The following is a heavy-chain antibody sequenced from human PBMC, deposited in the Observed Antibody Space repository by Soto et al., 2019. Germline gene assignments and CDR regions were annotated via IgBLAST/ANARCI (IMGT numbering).Heavy chain of an antibody. D-gene: IGHD3-22*01. CDR3: ARGGSYYDSSGYFIDAFDI. Sequence: GASVKVSCKASGGTFSSYTISWVRQAPGQGLEWMGRIIPILGIANYAQKFQGRVTITADKSTSTAYMELSSLRSEDTAVYYCARGGSYYDSSGYFIDAFDIWGQGTMVTVSS. J-gene: IGHJ3*02. V-gene: IGHV1-69*02. CDR1: GGTFSSYT. CDR2: IIPILGIA.